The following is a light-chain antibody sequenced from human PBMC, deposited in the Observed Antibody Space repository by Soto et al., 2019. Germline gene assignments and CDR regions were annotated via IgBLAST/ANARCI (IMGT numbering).Light chain of an antibody. Sequence: IQMTQSTSYLSASVGDRVTITCRASQRINRYLNWYQQKQGKAPKLLIYAASSLQSGVPSRFSGSGAGRHFTLTISSLLPEDFATYSCQQSYSTPRTFGQGTKVEI. CDR2: AAS. CDR3: QQSYSTPRT. J-gene: IGKJ1*01. V-gene: IGKV1-39*01. CDR1: QRINRY.